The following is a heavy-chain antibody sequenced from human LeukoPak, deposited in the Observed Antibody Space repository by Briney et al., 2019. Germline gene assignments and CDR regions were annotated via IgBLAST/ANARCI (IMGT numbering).Heavy chain of an antibody. CDR2: IIPILSVA. CDR1: EGTFSSYA. J-gene: IGHJ4*02. D-gene: IGHD5-24*01. Sequence: GASVKVSCKASEGTFSSYAISWVRQAPGQGLEWMGRIIPILSVANYARKFQGRVTITADKSTSTAYMGLSSLRSEDTALYYCASGRDGYNPDYWGQGTLVTVSS. V-gene: IGHV1-69*04. CDR3: ASGRDGYNPDY.